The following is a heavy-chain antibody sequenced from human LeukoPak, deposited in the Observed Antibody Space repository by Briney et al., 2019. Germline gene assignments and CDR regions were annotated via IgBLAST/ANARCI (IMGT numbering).Heavy chain of an antibody. V-gene: IGHV3-23*01. CDR3: ARSREVGDYYYYYMDV. CDR2: ISDSGGRT. Sequence: GGSLRLSCAASGITFSSYAMSWVRQAPGKGLEWVSTISDSGGRTYYADSVKGRFTVSRDNSKNTLYLQMNSLRAEDTAVYYCARSREVGDYYYYYMDVWGKGTTVTVSS. D-gene: IGHD6-13*01. J-gene: IGHJ6*03. CDR1: GITFSSYA.